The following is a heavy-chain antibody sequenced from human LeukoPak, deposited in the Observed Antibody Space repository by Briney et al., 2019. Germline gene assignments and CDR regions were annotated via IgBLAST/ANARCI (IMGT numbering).Heavy chain of an antibody. V-gene: IGHV1-46*03. J-gene: IGHJ6*03. D-gene: IGHD3-3*01. CDR3: ASAGGYDFWSGYFHQYYYYMDV. Sequence: ASVKVSCKASGYTFTSYYMHWVRQAPGQGLEWMGITSPSGGSTSYAQKFQGRVTMTRDTSTSTVYMELSSLRSEDTAVYYCASAGGYDFWSGYFHQYYYYMDVWGKGTTVTVSS. CDR2: TSPSGGST. CDR1: GYTFTSYY.